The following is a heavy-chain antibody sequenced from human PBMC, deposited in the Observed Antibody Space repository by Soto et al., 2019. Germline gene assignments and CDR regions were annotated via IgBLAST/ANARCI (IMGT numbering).Heavy chain of an antibody. D-gene: IGHD3-10*01. CDR1: GGSISSGDYY. J-gene: IGHJ4*02. CDR3: ARDSYYDSLKGQLDY. CDR2: IYYSGST. Sequence: QVQLQESGPGLVKPSQTLSLTCTVSGGSISSGDYYWSWIRQPPGKGLEWIGYIYYSGSTYYNPSLKGRFTISVDTSKNQFSLKLSSVTAADTAVYYCARDSYYDSLKGQLDYWGQGTLVTVSS. V-gene: IGHV4-30-4*01.